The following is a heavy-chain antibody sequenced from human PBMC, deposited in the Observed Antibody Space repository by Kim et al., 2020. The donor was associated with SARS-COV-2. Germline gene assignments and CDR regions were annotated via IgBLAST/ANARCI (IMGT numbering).Heavy chain of an antibody. D-gene: IGHD3-10*01. CDR2: ISAYNGNT. CDR3: ARLLDYYGSGSYYNVPDAFDI. CDR1: GYTFTSYG. V-gene: IGHV1-18*01. Sequence: ASVKVSCKASGYTFTSYGISWVRQAPGQGLEWMGWISAYNGNTNYAQKLQGRVTMTTDTSTSTAYMELRSLRSDDTAVYYCARLLDYYGSGSYYNVPDAFDIWGQGTMVTVSS. J-gene: IGHJ3*02.